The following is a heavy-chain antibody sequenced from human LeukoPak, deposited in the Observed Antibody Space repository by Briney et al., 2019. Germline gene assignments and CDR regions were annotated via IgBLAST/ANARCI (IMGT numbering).Heavy chain of an antibody. CDR1: GGSISSSSYY. CDR3: ARRLVLPAAIRTYYYYYMDV. J-gene: IGHJ6*03. D-gene: IGHD2-2*02. CDR2: IYYSGST. V-gene: IGHV4-39*07. Sequence: PSETLSLTCTVSGGSISSSSYYWGWIRQPPGKGLEWIGSIYYSGSTYYNPSLKSRVTMSVDASKNQFSLKLSSVTAADTAVYYCARRLVLPAAIRTYYYYYMDVWGKGTTVTVSS.